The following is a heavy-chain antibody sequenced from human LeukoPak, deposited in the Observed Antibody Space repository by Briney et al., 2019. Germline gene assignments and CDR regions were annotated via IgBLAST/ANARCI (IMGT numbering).Heavy chain of an antibody. J-gene: IGHJ6*03. CDR1: GFTFDDYG. V-gene: IGHV3-20*01. CDR2: INWNGGST. CDR3: RVEYSHYYYYMDV. D-gene: IGHD3-3*01. Sequence: GGSLRLSCAASGFTFDDYGMSWVRQAPGKGLEWVSGINWNGGSTGYADSVKGRFTISRDNAKNTLYLQMNSLRAEDTALYHCRVEYSHYYYYMDVWGKGTTVTISS.